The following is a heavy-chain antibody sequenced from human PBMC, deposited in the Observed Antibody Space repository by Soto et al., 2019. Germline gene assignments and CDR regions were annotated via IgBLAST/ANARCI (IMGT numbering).Heavy chain of an antibody. V-gene: IGHV1-69*08. Sequence: QVQQVQSGAEVKKPGSSVKVSCKASGGTFSSYTISWVRQAPGQGLEWMGRIIPILGMTNYAQKFQGRVTITADRSTSTAYMEVSSLRSEDTAVYYCARDDSSSLMDVWGKGTTVTVSS. CDR1: GGTFSSYT. CDR3: ARDDSSSLMDV. D-gene: IGHD6-6*01. CDR2: IIPILGMT. J-gene: IGHJ6*03.